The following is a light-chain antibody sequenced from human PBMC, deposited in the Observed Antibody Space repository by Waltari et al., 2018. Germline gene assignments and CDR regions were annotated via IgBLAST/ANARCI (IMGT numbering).Light chain of an antibody. CDR3: AAWDDSLRSPI. Sequence: QSVLAQPPSASGTPGQRVTISCAGSSSNPGRHYFYWYQHFPGTAPKVLIYRNNERPSGVPDRFSGSKSGTSASLAISGLRSEDEADYYCAAWDDSLRSPIFGGGTKLTVL. CDR2: RNN. CDR1: SSNPGRHY. V-gene: IGLV1-47*01. J-gene: IGLJ2*01.